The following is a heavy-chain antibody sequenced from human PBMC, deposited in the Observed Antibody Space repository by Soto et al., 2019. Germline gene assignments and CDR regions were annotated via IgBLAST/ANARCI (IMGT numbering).Heavy chain of an antibody. CDR2: ISYDGSNK. D-gene: IGHD1-1*01. Sequence: QVQLVESGGGVVQPGRSLRLSCAASGFTFSSYGMHWVRQAPGKGLEWVAVISYDGSNKYYADSVKGRFTISRDNSKNTLYLQMNSLRAEDTAVYYCAKAPLTTPWNDAGGAYFDYWGQGTLVTVSS. CDR1: GFTFSSYG. V-gene: IGHV3-30*18. CDR3: AKAPLTTPWNDAGGAYFDY. J-gene: IGHJ4*02.